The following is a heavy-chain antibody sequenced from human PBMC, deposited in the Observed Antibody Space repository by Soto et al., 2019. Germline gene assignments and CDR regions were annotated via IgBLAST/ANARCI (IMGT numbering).Heavy chain of an antibody. Sequence: GGSLRLSCAASGFTFSSYGMHWVRQAPGKGLEWVAVIWYDGSNKYYADSVKGRFTISRDNSKNTLYLQMNSLRAEDTAVYYCARGVPAAINWFDPWGQGTLVTVSS. V-gene: IGHV3-33*01. CDR1: GFTFSSYG. D-gene: IGHD2-2*02. CDR2: IWYDGSNK. J-gene: IGHJ5*02. CDR3: ARGVPAAINWFDP.